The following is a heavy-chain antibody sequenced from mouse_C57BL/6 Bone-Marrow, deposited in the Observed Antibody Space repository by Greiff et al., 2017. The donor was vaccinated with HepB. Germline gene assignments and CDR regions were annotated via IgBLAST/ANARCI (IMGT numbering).Heavy chain of an antibody. CDR2: IYPGDGDT. V-gene: IGHV1-82*01. Sequence: VQLVESGPELVKPGASVKISCKASGYAFSSSWMNWVKQRPGKGLEWIGRIYPGDGDTNYNGKFKGKATLTAGKSSSSAYMQLSSLTSEDTAVYFCEIRGQLRNYFDYWGQGTTLTVSS. D-gene: IGHD3-2*02. J-gene: IGHJ2*01. CDR1: GYAFSSSW. CDR3: EIRGQLRNYFDY.